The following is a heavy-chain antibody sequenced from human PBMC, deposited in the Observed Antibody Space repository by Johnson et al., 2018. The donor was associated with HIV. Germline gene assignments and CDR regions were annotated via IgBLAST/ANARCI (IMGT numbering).Heavy chain of an antibody. D-gene: IGHD3-10*01. V-gene: IGHV3-15*01. CDR3: TTMSALWFGDLHVFGDGFDI. Sequence: EVQLVESGGGLVKPGGSLRLSCEASGFTFSNAWMSWVRQAPGKGLEWVGRVKSTTDGGTIDYAAAVKGRFIISRDDSKNTLYLQMNGLKTEDTAVYYCTTMSALWFGDLHVFGDGFDIWGQGTMVTVSS. CDR1: GFTFSNAW. J-gene: IGHJ3*02. CDR2: VKSTTDGGTI.